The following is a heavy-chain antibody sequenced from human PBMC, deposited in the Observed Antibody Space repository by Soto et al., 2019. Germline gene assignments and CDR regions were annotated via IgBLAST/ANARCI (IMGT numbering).Heavy chain of an antibody. CDR2: IYSGGDT. CDR1: GFTVSNNY. V-gene: IGHV3-66*01. J-gene: IGHJ4*02. CDR3: AKDWTYNCV. Sequence: EVQLVESGGGLVQPGGSLRLSCAASGFTVSNNYMRWVRQAPGKGLEWVSLIYSGGDTYYEDYVKGRFTISRDNSKNTLYLQMNSLRAEDTAVYYAAKDWTYNCVGGQGILVTVSS. D-gene: IGHD1-1*01.